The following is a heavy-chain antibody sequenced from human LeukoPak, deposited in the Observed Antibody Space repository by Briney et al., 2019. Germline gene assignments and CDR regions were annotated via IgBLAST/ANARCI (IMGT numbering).Heavy chain of an antibody. CDR1: GFTVSSNY. V-gene: IGHV3-53*01. CDR2: IYSGGST. J-gene: IGHJ4*02. D-gene: IGHD5-24*01. Sequence: GGSLRLSCAASGFTVSSNYMSWVRQAPGKGLEWVSGIYSGGSTYYADSVKGRFTISRDNSKNTLYLQMNSLRAEDTAVYYCAREGRDGYNWPYYFDYWGQGTLVTVSS. CDR3: AREGRDGYNWPYYFDY.